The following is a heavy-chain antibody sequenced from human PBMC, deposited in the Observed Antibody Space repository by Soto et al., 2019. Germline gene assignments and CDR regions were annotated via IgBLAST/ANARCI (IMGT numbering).Heavy chain of an antibody. J-gene: IGHJ4*02. CDR1: GYSFTSNW. D-gene: IGHD1-7*01. Sequence: PGESLKISCKGSGYSFTSNWIGWVRQMPGKGLEWMGIIYPSDSDTRYSPSFQGQVTISADKSISTAYLQWSSLKASDTAMYYCARTPSGTTSFFDSWGQGTLVTVS. CDR3: ARTPSGTTSFFDS. V-gene: IGHV5-51*01. CDR2: IYPSDSDT.